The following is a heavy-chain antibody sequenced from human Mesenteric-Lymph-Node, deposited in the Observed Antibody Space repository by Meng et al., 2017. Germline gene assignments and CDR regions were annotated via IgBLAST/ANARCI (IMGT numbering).Heavy chain of an antibody. CDR1: GFTFSSYW. V-gene: IGHV3-7*01. CDR2: IKQDGSEK. D-gene: IGHD1-26*01. J-gene: IGHJ4*02. CDR3: ARRPGGSYIERLSYYFDY. Sequence: GESLKISCAASGFTFSSYWMSWVRQAPGKGLEWVANIKQDGSEKYYVDSVKGRFTISRDNAKNSLYLQMNSLRAEDTAVYYCARRPGGSYIERLSYYFDYWGQGTLVTVSS.